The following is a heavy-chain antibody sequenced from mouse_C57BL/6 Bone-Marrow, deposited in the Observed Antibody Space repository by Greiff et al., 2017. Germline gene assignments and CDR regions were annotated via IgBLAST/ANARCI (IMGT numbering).Heavy chain of an antibody. J-gene: IGHJ1*03. CDR3: ARKRCWYFDV. CDR2: ISYDGSN. V-gene: IGHV3-6*01. D-gene: IGHD1-1*01. CDR1: GYSITSGYY. Sequence: EVKLLESGPGLVKPSQSLSLTCSVTGYSITSGYYWNWIRQFPGNKLEWMGYISYDGSNNYNPSLKNRISITRDTSKNQFFLKLNSVTTEDTATYYGARKRCWYFDVWGTGTTVTVSS.